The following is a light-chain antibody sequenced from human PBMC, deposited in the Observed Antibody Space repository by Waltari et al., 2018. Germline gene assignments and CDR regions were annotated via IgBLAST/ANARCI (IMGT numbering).Light chain of an antibody. Sequence: DIQMTQSPSSLSVSVGDTVTITFRASQNIRSWLAWYHQKPGKAPKFLIYKTSSLQSGVPSRFSGSGSGTDFTLTISSLQPEDFATYFCLQYSSSPLTFGGGTKVEIK. CDR2: KTS. J-gene: IGKJ4*01. V-gene: IGKV1D-16*01. CDR1: QNIRSW. CDR3: LQYSSSPLT.